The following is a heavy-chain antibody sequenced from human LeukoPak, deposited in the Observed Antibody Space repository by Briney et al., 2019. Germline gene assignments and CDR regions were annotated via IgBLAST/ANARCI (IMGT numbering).Heavy chain of an antibody. D-gene: IGHD3-3*01. V-gene: IGHV3-11*04. CDR3: ARDWNYHMDV. Sequence: GGSLRLSCTASGFSFSDSYMRWIRQAPGEGLEWVSDISRDGITIYYADSVKGRFTISRDNAKNSLYLQMNSLRAEDTAIYYCARDWNYHMDVWGKGTTVTV. J-gene: IGHJ6*03. CDR2: ISRDGITI. CDR1: GFSFSDSY.